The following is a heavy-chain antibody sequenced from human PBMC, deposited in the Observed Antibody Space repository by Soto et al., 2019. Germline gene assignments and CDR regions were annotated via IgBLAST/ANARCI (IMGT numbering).Heavy chain of an antibody. J-gene: IGHJ6*03. Sequence: SETLSLTCSVSGGSVSRGGYYWSWIRQVPGKGPEWIGYIYSTGSTLYNPSLKSRLTMSLDTSKNQFSLKLSSVTAADTAVYYCARVQLGYSSSWYSSNPTYYYFLAVWGQGTTDTGSS. V-gene: IGHV4-61*08. CDR1: GGSVSRGGYY. D-gene: IGHD6-13*01. CDR2: IYSTGST. CDR3: ARVQLGYSSSWYSSNPTYYYFLAV.